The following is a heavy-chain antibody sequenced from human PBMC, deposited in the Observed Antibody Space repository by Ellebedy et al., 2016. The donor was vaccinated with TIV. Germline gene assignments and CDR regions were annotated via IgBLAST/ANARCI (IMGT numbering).Heavy chain of an antibody. CDR3: ATDGSYGNYLSPTHAFVI. J-gene: IGHJ3*02. D-gene: IGHD4-11*01. CDR2: INQDGSEK. Sequence: GGSLRLSCAASGFDFSTYDMNWVRQAPGKGLEWVANINQDGSEKHYVDSVKGRFTISRDNAKNSLYLQMNSLRVEDTAVYYCATDGSYGNYLSPTHAFVIWGQGTMVTVSS. V-gene: IGHV3-7*01. CDR1: GFDFSTYD.